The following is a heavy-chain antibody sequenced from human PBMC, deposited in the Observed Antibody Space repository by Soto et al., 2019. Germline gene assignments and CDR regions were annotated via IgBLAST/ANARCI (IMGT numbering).Heavy chain of an antibody. J-gene: IGHJ6*02. V-gene: IGHV3-33*01. CDR3: ARGLRRGYSSSWSLYYYYYGMDV. CDR1: GFTFSSYG. Sequence: GGSLRLSCAASGFTFSSYGMHWVRQAPGKGLEWVAVIWYDGSNKYYADSVKGRFTISRDNSKNTLYLQMNSLRAEDTAVYYCARGLRRGYSSSWSLYYYYYGMDVWGQGTTVTVSS. CDR2: IWYDGSNK. D-gene: IGHD6-13*01.